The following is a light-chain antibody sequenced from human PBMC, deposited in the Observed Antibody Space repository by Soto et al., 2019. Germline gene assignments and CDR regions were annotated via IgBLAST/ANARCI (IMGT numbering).Light chain of an antibody. J-gene: IGKJ1*01. V-gene: IGKV3D-15*03. CDR3: HQRQSWPRT. CDR2: QTS. Sequence: EIVMTQSPATLSVSPGERATVSCRASQSVSSNLAWYQHRPGQAPRLLIYQTSLRAAGIPARFSASGSGTDFTLTISDVQPEDFALYYCHQRQSWPRTFGQGTKVDIK. CDR1: QSVSSN.